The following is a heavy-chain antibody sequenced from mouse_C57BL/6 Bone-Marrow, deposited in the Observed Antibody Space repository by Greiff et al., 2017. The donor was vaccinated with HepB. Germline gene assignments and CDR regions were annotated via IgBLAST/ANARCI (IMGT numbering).Heavy chain of an antibody. CDR3: APYYYGSSPYWYFDV. J-gene: IGHJ1*03. V-gene: IGHV1-50*01. Sequence: VKLQQSGAELVKPGASVKLSCKASGYTFTSYWMQWVKQRPGQGLEWIGEIDPSDSYTNYNQKFKGKATLTVDTSSSTAYMQLSSLTSEDSAVYYCAPYYYGSSPYWYFDVWGTGTTVTVSS. CDR1: GYTFTSYW. CDR2: IDPSDSYT. D-gene: IGHD1-1*01.